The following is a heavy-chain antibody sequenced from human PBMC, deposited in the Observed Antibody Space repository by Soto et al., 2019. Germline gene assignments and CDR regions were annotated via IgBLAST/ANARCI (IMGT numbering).Heavy chain of an antibody. CDR2: IYPGDSDT. Sequence: YGGGWMRKMPGKGLEWMGIIYPGDSDTRYSPSFQGQVTISADKSISTAYLQWSSLKASDTAMYYCASLNDAALAFDIWGQGTMVTVSS. V-gene: IGHV5-51*01. CDR1: YG. J-gene: IGHJ3*02. CDR3: ASLNDAALAFDI. D-gene: IGHD1-1*01.